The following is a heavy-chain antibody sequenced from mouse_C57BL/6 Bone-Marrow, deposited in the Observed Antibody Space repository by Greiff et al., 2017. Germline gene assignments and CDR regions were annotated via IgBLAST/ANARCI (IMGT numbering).Heavy chain of an antibody. V-gene: IGHV2-2*01. CDR2: IWSGGST. J-gene: IGHJ2*01. CDR1: GFSLTSYG. Sequence: QVQLKQSGPGLVQPSQSLSITCTVSGFSLTSYGVHWVRQSPGKGLEWLGVIWSGGSTDYNTAFISRLSISKDNSKSQVFFKMNSLQADDTAIYYCAREGLRLYFDYWGQGTTLTVSS. CDR3: AREGLRLYFDY. D-gene: IGHD2-4*01.